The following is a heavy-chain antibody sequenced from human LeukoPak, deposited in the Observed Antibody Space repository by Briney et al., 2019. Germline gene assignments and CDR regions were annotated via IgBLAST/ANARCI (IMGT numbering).Heavy chain of an antibody. CDR2: ISSSSYI. CDR3: ARVGQGYCSGGSCYSGVEFDY. D-gene: IGHD2-15*01. CDR1: GFTFSSYT. J-gene: IGHJ4*02. V-gene: IGHV3-21*01. Sequence: GGSLRLSCAASGFTFSSYTMSWVRQAPGKGLEWVSSISSSSYIYYADSVKGRFTISRDNAKNSLYLQMNSLRAEDTAVYYCARVGQGYCSGGSCYSGVEFDYWGQGTLVTVSS.